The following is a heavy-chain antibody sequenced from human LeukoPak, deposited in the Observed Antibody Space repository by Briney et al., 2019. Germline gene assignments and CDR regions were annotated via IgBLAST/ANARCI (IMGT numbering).Heavy chain of an antibody. D-gene: IGHD3-22*01. V-gene: IGHV4-39*07. CDR2: IYYSGIT. CDR3: ARSPLAFYDSSGYPRVWFDP. J-gene: IGHJ5*02. Sequence: SETLSLTCTVSGGSISNSNSFWAWIRQPPGKGLEWIGTIYYSGITHYSPSLKSRVTISLDTSRNQFSLKLSSVTAADTAVYYCARSPLAFYDSSGYPRVWFDPWGQGTLVTVSS. CDR1: GGSISNSNSF.